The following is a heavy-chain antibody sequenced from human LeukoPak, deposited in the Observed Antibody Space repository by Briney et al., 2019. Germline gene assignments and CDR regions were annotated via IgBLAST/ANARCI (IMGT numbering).Heavy chain of an antibody. Sequence: SETLSLTCTVSGYSISSGYYWGWIRQPPGKGLEWVGSIYHRGSTYYNPSLKSRVTISVDTSKNQFSLKLSSVTAADTAVYYCARRPLYYDVLTGAGLGFDPWGQGTLVTVSS. V-gene: IGHV4-38-2*02. CDR1: GYSISSGYY. CDR3: ARRPLYYDVLTGAGLGFDP. D-gene: IGHD3-9*01. CDR2: IYHRGST. J-gene: IGHJ5*02.